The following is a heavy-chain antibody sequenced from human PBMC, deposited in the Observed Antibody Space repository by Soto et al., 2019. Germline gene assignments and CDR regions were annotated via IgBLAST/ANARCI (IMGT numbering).Heavy chain of an antibody. CDR3: ARVYSYGSGSHMGGAFDY. D-gene: IGHD3-10*01. V-gene: IGHV3-23*01. J-gene: IGHJ4*02. CDR1: GFTFSSYA. Sequence: EVQLLESGGGLVQPGGSLRLSCAASGFTFSSYAMSWVRQAPGKGLEWVSAISGSGGSTYYADSVKGRFTISRDNSKNTLYLQMNSLRAEDTAVYYCARVYSYGSGSHMGGAFDYWGQGTLVTVSS. CDR2: ISGSGGST.